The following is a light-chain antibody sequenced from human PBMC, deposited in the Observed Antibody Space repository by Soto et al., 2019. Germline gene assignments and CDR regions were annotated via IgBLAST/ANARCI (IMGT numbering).Light chain of an antibody. CDR2: DAS. Sequence: EIVLTQSPATLSLSPGERATLYCRASQSVSSYLACYQQKPGQAPRLLIYDASNRATGIPARFSGSGSGTDFTLTISSLETEDFAVYYCQQRSNWLYTFGQGTKLEIK. CDR3: QQRSNWLYT. CDR1: QSVSSY. J-gene: IGKJ2*01. V-gene: IGKV3-11*01.